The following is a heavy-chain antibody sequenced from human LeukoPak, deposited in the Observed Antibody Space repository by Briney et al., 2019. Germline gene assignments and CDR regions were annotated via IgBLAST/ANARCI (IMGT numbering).Heavy chain of an antibody. V-gene: IGHV4-30-4*01. D-gene: IGHD4-17*01. CDR2: IYYSGST. Sequence: SQTLSLTCTVSGGSISSGDYYWSWIRQPPRKGLEWIGYIYYSGSTYYNPSLKSRVTISVDTSKNQFSLKLSSVTAADTAVYYCARDPGDLDYGDYYYYYGMDVWGQGTTVTVSS. CDR1: GGSISSGDYY. J-gene: IGHJ6*02. CDR3: ARDPGDLDYGDYYYYYGMDV.